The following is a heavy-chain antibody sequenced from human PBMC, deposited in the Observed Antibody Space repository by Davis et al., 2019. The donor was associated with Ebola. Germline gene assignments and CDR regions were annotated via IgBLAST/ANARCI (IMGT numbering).Heavy chain of an antibody. J-gene: IGHJ2*01. CDR3: ARVFKWYFDI. V-gene: IGHV2-5*02. Sequence: SGPTLVKPTQTLTLTCTFSGFSLRTRGVGVGWIRQPPGKALEWLALTYWDDDKRYSPSLRSRLTITTDTSKNQVVLALTNMDAADTATYYCARVFKWYFDIWGRGTLVTVSS. CDR1: GFSLRTRGVG. CDR2: TYWDDDK.